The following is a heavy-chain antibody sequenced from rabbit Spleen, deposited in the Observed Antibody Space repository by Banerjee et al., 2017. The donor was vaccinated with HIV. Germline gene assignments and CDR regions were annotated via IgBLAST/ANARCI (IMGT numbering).Heavy chain of an antibody. Sequence: QLKESGGGLVQSGGSLKLSCKVSGFDFSSYYMTWVRQAPGKGLEWTGYIDPVFGNTAYASWVNGRFTISSDNAQNTVDLQMNSLTAADTATYFCARGYYNVATDGDGLSYFDLWGPGTLVTVS. CDR1: GFDFSSYY. D-gene: IGHD2-1*01. V-gene: IGHV1S7*01. J-gene: IGHJ4*01. CDR3: ARGYYNVATDGDGLSYFDL. CDR2: IDPVFGNT.